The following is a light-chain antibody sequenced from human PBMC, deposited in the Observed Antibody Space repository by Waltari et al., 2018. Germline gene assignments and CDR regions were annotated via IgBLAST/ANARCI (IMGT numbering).Light chain of an antibody. V-gene: IGKV3-11*01. CDR3: QQRSSWPGVT. J-gene: IGKJ4*01. Sequence: EVVLTQSPATLSLSPGERATLPCRASQSGSRYLAWYQQKPGQAPRLLIYDASNRATGIPARFSGSGSGTDFTLTISSLEPEDFAVYYCQQRSSWPGVTFGGGTKVEIK. CDR1: QSGSRY. CDR2: DAS.